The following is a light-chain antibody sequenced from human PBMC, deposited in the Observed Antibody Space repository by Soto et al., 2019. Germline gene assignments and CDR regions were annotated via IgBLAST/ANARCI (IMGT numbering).Light chain of an antibody. V-gene: IGKV3-15*01. CDR3: QQYNIWPPMYA. Sequence: EIVMTQSPATLSVSPGERVTLSCRASQSVSSNLAWYQQKPGQAPRLLIYGASTRATGIPARFSGSGSGTEFTLTISSLQSEDFAVYYCQQYNIWPPMYAFGQGTKLEIK. CDR2: GAS. J-gene: IGKJ2*01. CDR1: QSVSSN.